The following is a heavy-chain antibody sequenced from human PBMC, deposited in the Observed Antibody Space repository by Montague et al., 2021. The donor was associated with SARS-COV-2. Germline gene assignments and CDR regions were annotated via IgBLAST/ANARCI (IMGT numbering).Heavy chain of an antibody. V-gene: IGHV3-30-3*01. J-gene: IGHJ4*02. D-gene: IGHD3-9*01. CDR1: GFTFSSYA. Sequence: SLSLSLSASGFTFSSYAMHWIRQAPGKGLEWVAVISYDGSNKYYADSVKGRFTISRDNSKNTLYLQMNSLRAEDTAVYYCTRDPPYFDSGGFLDYWGQGTLVTVSS. CDR3: TRDPPYFDSGGFLDY. CDR2: ISYDGSNK.